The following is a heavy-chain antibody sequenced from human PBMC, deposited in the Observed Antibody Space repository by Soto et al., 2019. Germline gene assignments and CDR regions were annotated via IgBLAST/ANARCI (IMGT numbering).Heavy chain of an antibody. Sequence: QVQLVESGGGVVQPGRSLRLSCAASGFTFSSYGMHWVRQAPGKGLEWVAVISYDGSNKYYADSVKGRFTISRDNTKKTLYLQMNSLRAEDTAVYYCAKDRRGIMVYDKLDYWGQGTLVTVSS. J-gene: IGHJ4*02. CDR3: AKDRRGIMVYDKLDY. CDR1: GFTFSSYG. D-gene: IGHD2-8*01. V-gene: IGHV3-30*18. CDR2: ISYDGSNK.